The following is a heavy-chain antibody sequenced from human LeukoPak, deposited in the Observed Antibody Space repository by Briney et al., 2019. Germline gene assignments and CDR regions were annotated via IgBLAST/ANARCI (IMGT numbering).Heavy chain of an antibody. D-gene: IGHD2-8*01. CDR2: INSDGSST. CDR1: GFTFSSYW. J-gene: IGHJ4*02. Sequence: PSGGSLRLSCAASGFTFSSYWMHWVRQAPGKGLVWVSRINSDGSSTSYADSVKGRFTISRDNTKNTLYLQMNSLRAEDTAVYYCARVGRGYCTNGVCPTARFLFDYWGQGTLVTVSS. CDR3: ARVGRGYCTNGVCPTARFLFDY. V-gene: IGHV3-74*01.